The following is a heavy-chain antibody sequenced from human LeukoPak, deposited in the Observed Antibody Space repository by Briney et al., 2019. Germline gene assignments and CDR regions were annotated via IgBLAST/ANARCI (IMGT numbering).Heavy chain of an antibody. Sequence: ASVKVSCKASGYTFTSYGISWVRQAPGQGLEWMGWISAYNGNTNYAQKLQGRVTMTTDTSTSTAYMELRSLRSDDTAVYYCARLTGRWLQLKVEQDYWGQGTLVTVSS. V-gene: IGHV1-18*01. CDR3: ARLTGRWLQLKVEQDY. D-gene: IGHD5-24*01. CDR1: GYTFTSYG. J-gene: IGHJ4*02. CDR2: ISAYNGNT.